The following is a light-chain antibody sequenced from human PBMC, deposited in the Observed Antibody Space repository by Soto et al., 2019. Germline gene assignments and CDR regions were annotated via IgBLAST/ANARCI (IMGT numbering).Light chain of an antibody. J-gene: IGKJ1*01. CDR3: QQHDSWPRT. CDR1: QSVGNN. CDR2: GAS. Sequence: IVMPQAPTTLTLSRGERVTLSCRASQSVGNNLAWYQQKPGQAPRLLIHGASTRHSGIPGRFSGSGSGTEFTLTISSLQSEDFALYYCQQHDSWPRTFGQGTKVDIK. V-gene: IGKV3-15*01.